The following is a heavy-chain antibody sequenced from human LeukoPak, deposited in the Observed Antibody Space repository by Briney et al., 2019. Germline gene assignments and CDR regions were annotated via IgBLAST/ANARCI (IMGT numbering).Heavy chain of an antibody. V-gene: IGHV4-34*01. D-gene: IGHD1-26*01. CDR2: INHSGST. Sequence: SETLSLTCAGYGGSFSSYFWTWIRQTPGKGLEWIGEINHSGSTNYNPSLKSRVTISVDTSKNQFSLKLSSVTAADTAVYYCASPNGGSFYSFDYWGQGTLVTVSS. CDR3: ASPNGGSFYSFDY. J-gene: IGHJ4*02. CDR1: GGSFSSYF.